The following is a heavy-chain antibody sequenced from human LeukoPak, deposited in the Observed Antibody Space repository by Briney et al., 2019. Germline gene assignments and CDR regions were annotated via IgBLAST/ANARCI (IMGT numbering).Heavy chain of an antibody. CDR1: GYTFSSYD. Sequence: EASVKVSCKASGYTFSSYDIAWVRQAPGQGLEWVGWINTYNGDTNYAQKLQGRVTMTTDTFTCTASMELRSLRSDDTAVYYCARDLLPDSYYYYGMDVWGQGTTVTVSS. CDR3: ARDLLPDSYYYYGMDV. CDR2: INTYNGDT. V-gene: IGHV1-18*01. J-gene: IGHJ6*02. D-gene: IGHD1-26*01.